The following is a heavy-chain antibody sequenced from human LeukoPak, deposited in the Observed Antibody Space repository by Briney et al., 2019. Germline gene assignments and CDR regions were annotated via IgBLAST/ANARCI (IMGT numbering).Heavy chain of an antibody. CDR3: ARGYVEMATMGQGY. V-gene: IGHV1-2*06. CDR1: GYTFTGYY. CDR2: IDPNSGGT. J-gene: IGHJ4*02. D-gene: IGHD5-24*01. Sequence: ASVKVSCKASGYTFTGYYMHWVRQAPGQGLEWMGRIDPNSGGTNYAQKFQGRVTMTRDTSISTAYMELSRLRSDDTAVYHCARGYVEMATMGQGYWGQGTLVTVSS.